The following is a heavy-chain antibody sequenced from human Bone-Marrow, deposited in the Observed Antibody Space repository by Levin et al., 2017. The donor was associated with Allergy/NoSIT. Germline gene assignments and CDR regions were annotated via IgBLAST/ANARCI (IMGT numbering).Heavy chain of an antibody. CDR2: IYYSGST. J-gene: IGHJ6*02. CDR1: GGSISSGPYS. D-gene: IGHD6-19*01. Sequence: SETLSLTCTVSGGSISSGPYSWTWIRQPPGKGLEWIGYIYYSGSTYYNPSLDSRATISVDRSKNQFSLNLSSVTAADTAVYYCASGSGLRPQRFTYGMDVWGQGTTVTVSS. CDR3: ASGSGLRPQRFTYGMDV. V-gene: IGHV4-30-2*01.